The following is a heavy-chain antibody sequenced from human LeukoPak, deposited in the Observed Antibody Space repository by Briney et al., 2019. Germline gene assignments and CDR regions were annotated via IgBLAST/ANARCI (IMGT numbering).Heavy chain of an antibody. CDR3: ARAAYDFWSGSANWFDP. D-gene: IGHD3-3*01. J-gene: IGHJ5*02. CDR2: IYYSGST. Sequence: SETLSLTCTVSGGSISSYYWSWIRQPPGKGLEWIGYIYYSGSTNYNPSLKSRVTISVDTSKNQFSLKLSSVTAADTAVYYCARAAYDFWSGSANWFDPWGQGTLVTVSS. V-gene: IGHV4-59*01. CDR1: GGSISSYY.